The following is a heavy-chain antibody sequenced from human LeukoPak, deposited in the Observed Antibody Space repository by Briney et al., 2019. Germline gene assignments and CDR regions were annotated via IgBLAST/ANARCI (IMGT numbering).Heavy chain of an antibody. J-gene: IGHJ4*02. Sequence: SVKGRFTISRDNSKTTLYLQMNSLRAEGTAVYYCAKDVPTAYFDYWGQGTLVTVSS. CDR3: AKDVPTAYFDY. V-gene: IGHV3-30*02. D-gene: IGHD2-2*01.